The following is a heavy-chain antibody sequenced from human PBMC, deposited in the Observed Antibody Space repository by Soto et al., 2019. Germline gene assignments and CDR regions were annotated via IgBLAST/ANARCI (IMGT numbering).Heavy chain of an antibody. V-gene: IGHV4-34*01. D-gene: IGHD3-16*02. Sequence: SETLSLTCAVYGGSFSGYYWSWIRQPPGKGLEWIGEINHSGSTNYNPSLKSRVTISVDTSKNQFSLKLSSVTAADTAVYYCARTNYDYVWGSYPRPTFDYWGQGTLVTVSS. CDR3: ARTNYDYVWGSYPRPTFDY. CDR2: INHSGST. CDR1: GGSFSGYY. J-gene: IGHJ4*02.